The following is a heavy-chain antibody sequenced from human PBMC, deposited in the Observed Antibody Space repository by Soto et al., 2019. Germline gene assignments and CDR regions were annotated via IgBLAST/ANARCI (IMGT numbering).Heavy chain of an antibody. CDR2: ISWDGGST. J-gene: IGHJ6*02. V-gene: IGHV3-43D*04. D-gene: IGHD2-2*01. CDR1: GFTFDDYA. Sequence: PGGSLRLSCAASGFTFDDYAMHWVRQAPGKGLEWVSLISWDGGSTYYADSVKGRFTISRDNSKNSLYLQMNSLRAEDTALYYCAKDGCSSTSCPSDYYYYYGMDVWGQGTTVTVSS. CDR3: AKDGCSSTSCPSDYYYYYGMDV.